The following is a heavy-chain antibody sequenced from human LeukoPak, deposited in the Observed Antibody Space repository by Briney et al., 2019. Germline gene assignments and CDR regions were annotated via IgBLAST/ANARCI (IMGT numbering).Heavy chain of an antibody. D-gene: IGHD3-3*01. J-gene: IGHJ4*02. Sequence: PGGSLRLSCAASGFTFSSYAMSWVRQAPGKGLEWVSAISGSGGSTYYADSVKGRFTISRDNSKNTLYLQMNSLRAEDTAVYYCAKRGMQITIFGEPPGYFDYWGQGTLVTVSS. CDR3: AKRGMQITIFGEPPGYFDY. CDR1: GFTFSSYA. V-gene: IGHV3-23*01. CDR2: ISGSGGST.